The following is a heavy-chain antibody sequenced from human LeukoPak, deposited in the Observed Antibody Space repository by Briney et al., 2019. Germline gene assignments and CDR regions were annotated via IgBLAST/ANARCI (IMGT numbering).Heavy chain of an antibody. CDR1: GDSISGHY. Sequence: SETLSLTCTVSGDSISGHYWSWIRQPPGTGLEWIGYIYYSGGTDYNPSLKSRVTISVDTSKNQFSLKLSSVTAADTAVYYCARTYHYGSGSYFPFDFWGQGTLVTVSS. CDR2: IYYSGGT. J-gene: IGHJ4*02. V-gene: IGHV4-59*11. D-gene: IGHD3-10*01. CDR3: ARTYHYGSGSYFPFDF.